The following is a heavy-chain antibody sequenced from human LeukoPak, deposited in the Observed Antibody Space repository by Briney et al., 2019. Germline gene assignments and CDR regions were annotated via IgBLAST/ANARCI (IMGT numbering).Heavy chain of an antibody. D-gene: IGHD1-26*01. CDR2: IYYSGST. Sequence: SETLSLTCTVSGGSISSYYWSWIRQPPGKGLEWIGYIYYSGSTNYNPSLKSRVTISVDTSKNQFSLKVSSVTAADTAVYYCARDRIIVGATGNWFDPWGQGTLVTVSS. CDR1: GGSISSYY. V-gene: IGHV4-59*01. J-gene: IGHJ5*02. CDR3: ARDRIIVGATGNWFDP.